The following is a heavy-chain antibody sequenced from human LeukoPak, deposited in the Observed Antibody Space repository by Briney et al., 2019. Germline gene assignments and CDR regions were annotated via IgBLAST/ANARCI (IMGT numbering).Heavy chain of an antibody. CDR3: TIGYSSSWCFDY. Sequence: NPGRSLRLSCAASGFTFSNAWMSWVRQAPGKGLEWVGRIKSKTDGGTTDYAAPVKGRFTISRDDSKNTLYLQMNSLKTEDTAVYYCTIGYSSSWCFDYWGQGTLVTVSS. V-gene: IGHV3-15*01. D-gene: IGHD6-13*01. J-gene: IGHJ4*02. CDR1: GFTFSNAW. CDR2: IKSKTDGGTT.